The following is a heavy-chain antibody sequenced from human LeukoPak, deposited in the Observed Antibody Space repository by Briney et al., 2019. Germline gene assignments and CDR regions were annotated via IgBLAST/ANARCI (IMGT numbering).Heavy chain of an antibody. J-gene: IGHJ4*02. CDR2: IYHSGIT. D-gene: IGHD3-3*01. CDR1: GGSISSGGYS. V-gene: IGHV4-30-2*01. CDR3: ARRVVAIFYFDY. Sequence: PSETLSLTCAVSGGSISSGGYSWSWIRQPPGKGLKWIGYIYHSGITYYNPSLKSRVTMSLDRSKNQFSLKLTSVTAADTAVYYCARRVVAIFYFDYWGQGALVTVSS.